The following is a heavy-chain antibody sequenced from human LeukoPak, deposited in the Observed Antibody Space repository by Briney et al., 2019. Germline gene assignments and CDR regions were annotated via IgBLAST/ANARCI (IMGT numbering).Heavy chain of an antibody. J-gene: IGHJ5*02. V-gene: IGHV4-34*01. CDR2: INHSGST. Sequence: SETLSLTCAVYGGSFSGYYWSWIRQPPGKGLEWIGEINHSGSTNYNPSLKSRVTISVDTSKNQFSLKLSSVTAADTAVYYCARDPGTFVVGMQRLNWFDPWGQGTLVTVSS. CDR1: GGSFSGYY. D-gene: IGHD1-1*01. CDR3: ARDPGTFVVGMQRLNWFDP.